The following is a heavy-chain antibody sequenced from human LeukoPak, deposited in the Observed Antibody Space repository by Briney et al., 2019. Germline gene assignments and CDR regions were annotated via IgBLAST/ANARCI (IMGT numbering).Heavy chain of an antibody. CDR3: TRDTVGYDFWSGYSDN. D-gene: IGHD3-3*01. CDR2: IRSVVYGGTT. Sequence: PGGSLRLSCTTSGFTFGDYAVSWVRQAPGKGLEWVGFIRSVVYGGTTEYVASVKGRFTISRDDSKSIAYLQMNSLKTEDTAVYYCTRDTVGYDFWSGYSDNWGQGTLVTVSS. V-gene: IGHV3-49*04. CDR1: GFTFGDYA. J-gene: IGHJ4*02.